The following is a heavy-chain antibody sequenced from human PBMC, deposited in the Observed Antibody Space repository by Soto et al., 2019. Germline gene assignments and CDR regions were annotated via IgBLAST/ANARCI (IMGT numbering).Heavy chain of an antibody. V-gene: IGHV3-21*01. CDR2: ISSSSSYI. J-gene: IGHJ6*02. CDR1: GFTFSSYS. Sequence: EVQLVESGGGLVKPGGSLRLSCAASGFTFSSYSMNWVRQAPGKGLEWVSSISSSSSYIYYADSVKGRFTISRDNAKNSLYLQMNSLRAEDTAVYYCARDLGGSGSYYNVRADYYYYYGMDVWGQGTTVTVSS. D-gene: IGHD3-10*01. CDR3: ARDLGGSGSYYNVRADYYYYYGMDV.